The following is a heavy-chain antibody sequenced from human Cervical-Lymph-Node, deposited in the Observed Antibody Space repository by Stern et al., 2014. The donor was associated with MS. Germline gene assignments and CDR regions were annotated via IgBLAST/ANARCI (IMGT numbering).Heavy chain of an antibody. J-gene: IGHJ4*02. Sequence: QVQLVQSGAEVKPPGASVKISCKASGYTFTSYYMHWVRQAPGQGLEWMGQINPSSGRPNYAQKFQGRVTTTSDTSTNTVYMELSSLRSEDTAVYYCARDGSHYGDCGYWGQGTLVTVSS. CDR3: ARDGSHYGDCGY. CDR1: GYTFTSYY. D-gene: IGHD4-17*01. CDR2: INPSSGRP. V-gene: IGHV1-46*01.